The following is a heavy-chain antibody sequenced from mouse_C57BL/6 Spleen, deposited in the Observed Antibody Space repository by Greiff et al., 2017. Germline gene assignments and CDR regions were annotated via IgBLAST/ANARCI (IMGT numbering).Heavy chain of an antibody. D-gene: IGHD2-4*01. CDR3: ADYDEGYFDY. Sequence: VQVVESDAELVKPGASVKISCKVSGYTFTDHTIHWVKQRPEQGLEWIGNIVPRDGSTKYNEKLKGKATLTADKSSSTAYMQLNSLTSEDSAVYSCADYDEGYFDYWGQGTTLTVSS. CDR2: IVPRDGST. J-gene: IGHJ2*01. V-gene: IGHV1-78*01. CDR1: GYTFTDHT.